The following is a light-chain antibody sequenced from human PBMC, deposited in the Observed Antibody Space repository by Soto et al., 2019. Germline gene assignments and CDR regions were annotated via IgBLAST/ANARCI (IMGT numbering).Light chain of an antibody. CDR1: QSISRS. CDR3: QQSYTTPV. Sequence: DIQMTQSPSALAASVGDRVTFTCRATQSISRSLNWYQQKPGTAPKLLIYAASTLQSGVPSRFSGSGSGTDFSLTINSLQPEDAATYYCQQSYTTPVFGQGTKLEIK. J-gene: IGKJ2*01. V-gene: IGKV1-39*01. CDR2: AAS.